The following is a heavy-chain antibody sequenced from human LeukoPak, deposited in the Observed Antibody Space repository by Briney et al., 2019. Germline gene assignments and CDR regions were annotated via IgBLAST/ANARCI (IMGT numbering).Heavy chain of an antibody. CDR2: IGGSGVST. Sequence: GGSLRLSCAASGITFSSYAMSWVRQAPGKGLEWVSAIGGSGVSTYYADSVKGRFTISRDNSKNTLYLQMNSLRAEDTAVHYCAKSTPQTTVTPPELDYWGQGTLVTVSS. V-gene: IGHV3-23*01. CDR3: AKSTPQTTVTPPELDY. CDR1: GITFSSYA. J-gene: IGHJ4*02. D-gene: IGHD4-17*01.